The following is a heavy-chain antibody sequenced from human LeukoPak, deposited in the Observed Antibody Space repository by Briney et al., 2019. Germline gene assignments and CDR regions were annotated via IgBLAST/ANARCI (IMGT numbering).Heavy chain of an antibody. CDR3: TAVAAIGFDY. D-gene: IGHD6-19*01. CDR1: GYTFTSYY. V-gene: IGHV1-46*03. CDR2: INPSGGST. J-gene: IGHJ4*02. Sequence: ASVKVSCKASGYTFTSYYMHWVRQAPRQGLEWMGIINPSGGSTSYAQKFQGRVTMTRDTSTSTVYMELSSLRSEDTAVYYCTAVAAIGFDYWGQGTLVTVSS.